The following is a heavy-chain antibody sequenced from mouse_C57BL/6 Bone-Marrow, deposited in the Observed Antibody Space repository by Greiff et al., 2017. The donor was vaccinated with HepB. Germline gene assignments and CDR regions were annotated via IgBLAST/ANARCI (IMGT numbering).Heavy chain of an antibody. Sequence: EVMLVESGGGLVQSGRSLRLSCATSGFTFSDFYMEWVRQAPGKGLEWIAASRNKANDYTTEYSASVKGRFIVSRDTSQSILYLQMDALRAEDTAIYYCARDATWGLVAYWGQGTLVTVSA. CDR3: ARDATWGLVAY. D-gene: IGHD4-1*01. V-gene: IGHV7-1*01. CDR1: GFTFSDFY. CDR2: SRNKANDYTT. J-gene: IGHJ3*01.